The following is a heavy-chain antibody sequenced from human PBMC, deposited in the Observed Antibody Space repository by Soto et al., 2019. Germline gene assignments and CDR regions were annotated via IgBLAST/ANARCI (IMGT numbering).Heavy chain of an antibody. D-gene: IGHD6-6*01. CDR1: GASMSEYF. CDR3: AREGGSSIAAPSYYYYGMDV. V-gene: IGHV4-59*01. Sequence: PSETLSLTCTVSGASMSEYFWSWIRQSPGKGLEWIGYIYYLGSTDYNPSLKSRVTISVDTSKRQFSLRLTSVTAADTAVYYCAREGGSSIAAPSYYYYGMDVWGQGTTVTVSS. J-gene: IGHJ6*02. CDR2: IYYLGST.